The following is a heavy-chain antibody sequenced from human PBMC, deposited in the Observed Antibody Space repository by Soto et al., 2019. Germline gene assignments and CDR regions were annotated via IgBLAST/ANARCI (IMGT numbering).Heavy chain of an antibody. D-gene: IGHD4-4*01. CDR3: ARLYSNYAKIDY. V-gene: IGHV4-31*03. J-gene: IGHJ4*02. Sequence: SETLSLTCTVSGGSISSGGYYWSWIRQHPGKGLEWIGYIYYSGSTYYNPSLKSRVTISVDTSKNQFSLKLSSVAAADTAVYYCARLYSNYAKIDYWGQGTLVTVSS. CDR2: IYYSGST. CDR1: GGSISSGGYY.